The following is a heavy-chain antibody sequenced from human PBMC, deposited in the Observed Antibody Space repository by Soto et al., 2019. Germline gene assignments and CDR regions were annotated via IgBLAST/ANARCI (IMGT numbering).Heavy chain of an antibody. D-gene: IGHD4-17*01. CDR1: GFTFSSYG. J-gene: IGHJ3*02. Sequence: QVQLVESGGGVVQPGRSLRLSCAASGFTFSSYGMHWVRQAPGKGLEWVAVISYDGSNKYYAEYVKGRFTISRDNSKNTLYLQMNSLRAEDTAVYYCAKDSYDDYVRGAFDIWGQGTMVTVSS. V-gene: IGHV3-30*18. CDR2: ISYDGSNK. CDR3: AKDSYDDYVRGAFDI.